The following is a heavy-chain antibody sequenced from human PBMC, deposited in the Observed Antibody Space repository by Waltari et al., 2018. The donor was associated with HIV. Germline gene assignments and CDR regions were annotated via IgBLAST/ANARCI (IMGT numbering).Heavy chain of an antibody. CDR1: GFAYSSYT. V-gene: IGHV3-48*01. Sequence: EVRLVQSGGGVVRPGGSRRLSCIGSGFAYSSYTLNWVRQAPGEGLEWIASVSSGSSSIFYASSVEGRVTSSRDNSRDTLYLQMNILRADDAATYYCAKATGGESWAFDYWGQGTLVTVSS. D-gene: IGHD3-16*01. CDR3: AKATGGESWAFDY. CDR2: VSSGSSSI. J-gene: IGHJ4*02.